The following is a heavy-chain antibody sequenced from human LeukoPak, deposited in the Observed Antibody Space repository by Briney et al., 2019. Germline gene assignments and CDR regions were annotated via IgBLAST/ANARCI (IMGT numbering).Heavy chain of an antibody. J-gene: IGHJ1*01. CDR3: AKAEYCTGARCYSAAFAY. Sequence: AGSLTLSCAASGFTFSNYGLHWVRQAPGKGLEWLAVISYDGSNKYYADSVTGRFTISRDNSKNTLHLQMNSLRAEDTAVYYCAKAEYCTGARCYSAAFAYWGQGTVDTVSS. CDR1: GFTFSNYG. CDR2: ISYDGSNK. V-gene: IGHV3-30*18. D-gene: IGHD2-8*02.